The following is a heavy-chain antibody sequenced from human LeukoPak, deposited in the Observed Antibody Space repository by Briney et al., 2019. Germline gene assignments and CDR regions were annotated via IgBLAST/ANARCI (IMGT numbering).Heavy chain of an antibody. CDR3: ERRFDS. Sequence: SETLSLTCIVSGDIVSGSTYYWSWIRQPPGKGLEWIGYIYYSGSTNYNPSLRSRVTISVDPSKKQFSLKPASVTAADTAVYYCERRFDSWGQGTLVTVSS. CDR1: GDIVSGSTYY. J-gene: IGHJ4*02. CDR2: IYYSGST. V-gene: IGHV4-61*01.